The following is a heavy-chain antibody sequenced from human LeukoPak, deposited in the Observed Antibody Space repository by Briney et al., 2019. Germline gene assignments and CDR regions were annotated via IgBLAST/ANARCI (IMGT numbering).Heavy chain of an antibody. J-gene: IGHJ4*02. V-gene: IGHV3-11*03. CDR2: ISSGSSYT. D-gene: IGHD2-15*01. CDR1: GFTFSDYY. CDR3: AKTKRYCSGGSCYWPSDF. Sequence: PGGSLRLSRAASGFTFSDYYMSWIRQAPGKGLEWVSDISSGSSYTNYAESVQGRFSISRDNAKNSLFLQMTSLRVEDTAVYYCAKTKRYCSGGSCYWPSDFWGQGTLVTVSS.